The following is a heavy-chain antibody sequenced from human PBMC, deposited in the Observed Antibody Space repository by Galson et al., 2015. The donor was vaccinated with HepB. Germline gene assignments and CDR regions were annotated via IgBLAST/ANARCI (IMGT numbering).Heavy chain of an antibody. V-gene: IGHV4-31*03. J-gene: IGHJ2*01. CDR1: GGSISSGIYY. D-gene: IGHD2-8*01. CDR3: ARLMDSPDWYFDL. Sequence: TLSLTCTVSGGSISSGIYYWSWIRQHPGKGPEWIGYIYYSGTTYYNPSLKSRLTISVDTSKNQFSLKLSSVTAADTAVYYCARLMDSPDWYFDLWGRGTLVTVSS. CDR2: IYYSGTT.